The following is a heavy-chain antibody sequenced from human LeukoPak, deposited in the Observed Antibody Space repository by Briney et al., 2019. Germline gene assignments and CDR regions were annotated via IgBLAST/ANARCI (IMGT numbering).Heavy chain of an antibody. CDR3: SELGISMVGGG. V-gene: IGHV3-48*03. J-gene: IGHJ6*04. Sequence: GGSLRLSCAASGFTFSSYEMNWVRQAPGEGLEWVSYISSSGSTIYYADSVKGRFTISRDNAKNSLYLQMNSLRAEDTAVYYCSELGISMVGGGWGKGTTVTISS. D-gene: IGHD3-10*02. CDR2: ISSSGSTI. CDR1: GFTFSSYE.